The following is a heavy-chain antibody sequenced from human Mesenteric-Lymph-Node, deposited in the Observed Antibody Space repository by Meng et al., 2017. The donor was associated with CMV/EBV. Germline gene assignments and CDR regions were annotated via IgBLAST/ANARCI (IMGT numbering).Heavy chain of an antibody. V-gene: IGHV6-1*01. CDR1: SSNSAA. Sequence: SSNSAAWNWIRQSPSRGLEWLGRTYYRSKWYNDYAVSVKSRITINPDTSKNQFSLQLNSVTPEDTAVYYCARNVLLWFGELSDNWFDPWGQGILVTVSS. CDR3: ARNVLLWFGELSDNWFDP. J-gene: IGHJ5*02. CDR2: TYYRSKWYN. D-gene: IGHD3-10*01.